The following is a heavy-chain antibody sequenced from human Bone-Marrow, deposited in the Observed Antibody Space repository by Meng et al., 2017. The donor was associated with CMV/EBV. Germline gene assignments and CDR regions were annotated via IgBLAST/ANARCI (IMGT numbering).Heavy chain of an antibody. Sequence: SEPLSLPCAVSGGSISSSNWWSWVRQPPGKGLEWIGEIYHSGSTNYNPSLKSRVTISVDKSKNQFSLKLSSVTAADTAVYYCARGRGDYCSSTSCPISRGNWVDPWGQGTLVTVSS. J-gene: IGHJ5*02. V-gene: IGHV4-4*02. D-gene: IGHD2-2*01. CDR1: GGSISSSNW. CDR2: IYHSGST. CDR3: ARGRGDYCSSTSCPISRGNWVDP.